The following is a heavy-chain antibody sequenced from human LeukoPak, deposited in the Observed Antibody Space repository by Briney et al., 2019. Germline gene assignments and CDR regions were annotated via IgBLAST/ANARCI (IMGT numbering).Heavy chain of an antibody. CDR1: RFTLSSYS. CDR3: ARESYGDFYFDY. D-gene: IGHD4-17*01. CDR2: ISKDGSIT. Sequence: AGGSLRFSCAAFRFTLSSYSMHWVRQAPGKGLEWVALISKDGSITFYADSVKGRFTISRDNSKNTLYLQINSLRTEDTSVYFCARESYGDFYFDYWGQGTLVTVSS. V-gene: IGHV3-30*04. J-gene: IGHJ4*02.